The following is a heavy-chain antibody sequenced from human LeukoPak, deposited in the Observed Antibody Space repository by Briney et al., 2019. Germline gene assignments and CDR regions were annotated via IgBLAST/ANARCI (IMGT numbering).Heavy chain of an antibody. CDR2: ISGPGGST. V-gene: IGHV3-23*01. Sequence: GGSLRLSCEASGFTFSSYAMSWVRQAPGEGLEWVSVISGPGGSTYYADSVKGRFTISGDNSQSTLYLQMNSLRAEDTAVYYCAKASELGRGYFDYWGQGTLVTVSS. J-gene: IGHJ4*02. CDR1: GFTFSSYA. D-gene: IGHD7-27*01. CDR3: AKASELGRGYFDY.